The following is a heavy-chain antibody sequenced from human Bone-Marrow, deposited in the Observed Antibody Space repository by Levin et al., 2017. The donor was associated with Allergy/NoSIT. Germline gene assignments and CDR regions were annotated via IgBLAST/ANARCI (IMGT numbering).Heavy chain of an antibody. J-gene: IGHJ4*02. Sequence: PGGSLRLSCAASGFTFSSYAMHWVRQAPGKGLEWVAVISYDGSNKYYADSVKGRFTISRDNSKNTLYLQMNSLRAEDTAVYYCARDSYDSSGYSPSGTFDYWGQGTLVTVSS. D-gene: IGHD3-22*01. CDR2: ISYDGSNK. CDR1: GFTFSSYA. V-gene: IGHV3-30-3*01. CDR3: ARDSYDSSGYSPSGTFDY.